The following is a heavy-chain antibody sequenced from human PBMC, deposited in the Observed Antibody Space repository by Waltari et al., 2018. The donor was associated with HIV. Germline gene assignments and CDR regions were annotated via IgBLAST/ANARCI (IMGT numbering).Heavy chain of an antibody. Sequence: QLLLQESGPGLVKPSETLSLTCSVSGYSIGHGYYWGWIRQPPGEGLGWIATVHESGRADYRPSLKSRVSISMDMSRNQFSLKMNSVTAADTAVYYCARMDYGSGTPPLDIYVMDVWGQGTTVTVSS. CDR2: VHESGRA. CDR3: ARMDYGSGTPPLDIYVMDV. D-gene: IGHD3-10*01. CDR1: GYSIGHGYY. V-gene: IGHV4-38-2*01. J-gene: IGHJ6*02.